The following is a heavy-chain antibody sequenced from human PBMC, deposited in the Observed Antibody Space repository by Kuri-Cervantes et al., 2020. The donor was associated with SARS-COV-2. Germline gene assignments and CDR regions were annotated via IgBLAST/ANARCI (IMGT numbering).Heavy chain of an antibody. CDR2: IYYSGST. CDR3: AGDGRGGVTTQEDYFDY. V-gene: IGHV4-30-4*08. CDR1: GGSIGDYN. J-gene: IGHJ4*02. D-gene: IGHD4-17*01. Sequence: SETLSLTCTVSGGSIGDYNWNWIRQPPGKGLEWIGYIYYSGSTYYNPPLKSRVTISVDTSKNQFSLKLSSLPAADTAVYYGAGDGRGGVTTQEDYFDYWGQGTLVTVSS.